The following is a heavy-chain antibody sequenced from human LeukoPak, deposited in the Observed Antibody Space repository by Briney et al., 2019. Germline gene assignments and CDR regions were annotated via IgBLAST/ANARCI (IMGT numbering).Heavy chain of an antibody. CDR3: ARGGFSGYDYGY. CDR1: GFTFSSYG. Sequence: GGSLRLSCAASGFTFSSYGMHWVRQAPGKGLEWVAFIRYDGSNKYYADSVKGRFTISRDNAKSSLYLQMNSLRAEDTALYYCARGGFSGYDYGYWGQGTLVTVSS. J-gene: IGHJ4*02. D-gene: IGHD5-12*01. CDR2: IRYDGSNK. V-gene: IGHV3-30*02.